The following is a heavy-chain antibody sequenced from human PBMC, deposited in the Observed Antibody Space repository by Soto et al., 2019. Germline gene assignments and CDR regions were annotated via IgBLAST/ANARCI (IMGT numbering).Heavy chain of an antibody. CDR2: IWYDGSNK. D-gene: IGHD2-2*01. CDR1: GFTFSSYG. J-gene: IGHJ6*01. Sequence: QVQLVESGGGVVQPGGSLRLSCAASGFTFSSYGMHWVRQAPGKGLEWVAVIWYDGSNKYYADSVKGRFTISRDNSKNTLYLQMNSLRAEDTAVYYCARDAEDIVVVPAASWARYYYGMDVW. V-gene: IGHV3-33*01. CDR3: ARDAEDIVVVPAASWARYYYGMDV.